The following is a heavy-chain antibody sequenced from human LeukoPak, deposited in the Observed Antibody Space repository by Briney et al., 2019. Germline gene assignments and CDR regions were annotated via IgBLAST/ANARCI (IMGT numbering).Heavy chain of an antibody. J-gene: IGHJ4*02. CDR3: ARRDDHNGGDY. CDR1: GFTVSNNY. CDR2: IYSGGST. V-gene: IGHV3-53*01. Sequence: GGSLRLSCVVSGFTVSNNYMSWVRQAPRKGLEWVSLIYSGGSTYYADSVKGRFTISRDNSKNTVYLQMNSLRAEDTAMYYCARRDDHNGGDYWGQGTLVTVSS. D-gene: IGHD5-24*01.